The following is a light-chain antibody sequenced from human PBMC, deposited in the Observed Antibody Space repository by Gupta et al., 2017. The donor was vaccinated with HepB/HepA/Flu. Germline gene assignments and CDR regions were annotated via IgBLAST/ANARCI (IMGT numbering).Light chain of an antibody. Sequence: VSPGQTASIACSGDELGDKYANWYQLKPGHSPLLVIYQNTERPSGIPERFSGSNSGNTATLNTATLTISGTQTMDEADYYCQAWDSSTAVFGTGTKVTVL. V-gene: IGLV3-1*01. CDR2: QNT. CDR1: ELGDKY. J-gene: IGLJ1*01. CDR3: QAWDSSTAV.